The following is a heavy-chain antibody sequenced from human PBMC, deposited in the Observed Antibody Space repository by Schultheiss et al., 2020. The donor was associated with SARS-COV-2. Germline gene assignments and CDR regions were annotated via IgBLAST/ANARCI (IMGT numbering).Heavy chain of an antibody. D-gene: IGHD2-2*01. CDR1: GYTFTSYA. Sequence: ASVKVSCKASGYTFTSYAMHWVRQAPGQRLEWMGWINAGNGNTKYSQKFQGRVTITRDTSASTAYMELSRLRSDDTAVYYCASTAYCSSTSCNYGMDVWGQGTTVTVSS. CDR2: INAGNGNT. V-gene: IGHV1-3*01. J-gene: IGHJ6*02. CDR3: ASTAYCSSTSCNYGMDV.